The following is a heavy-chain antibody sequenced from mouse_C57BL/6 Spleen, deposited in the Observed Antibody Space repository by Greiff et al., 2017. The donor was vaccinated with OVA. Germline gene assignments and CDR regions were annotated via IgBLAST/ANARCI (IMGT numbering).Heavy chain of an antibody. CDR1: GFTFNTYA. V-gene: IGHV10-3*01. CDR2: IRSKSSNYAT. J-gene: IGHJ4*01. D-gene: IGHD2-4*01. CDR3: VRDRDYDYEEVMDY. Sequence: EVQLVESGGGLVQPKGSLKLSCAASGFTFNTYAMHWVRQAPGKGLEWVARIRSKSSNYATYYADSVKDRFTISRDDSQSMLYLQMNNLKTEDTAMYYCVRDRDYDYEEVMDYWGQGTSVTVSS.